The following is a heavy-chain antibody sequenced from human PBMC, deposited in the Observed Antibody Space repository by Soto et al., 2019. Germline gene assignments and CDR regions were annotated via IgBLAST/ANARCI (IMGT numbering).Heavy chain of an antibody. CDR2: IRSKANSYAT. Sequence: QSGGSLRLSCAASGFTFSGSAMHWVRQASGKGLEWVGRIRSKANSYATAYAASVKGRFTISRDDSKNTAYLQMNSLKTEDTAVYYCTRLREYSSSSEETYYYYYYGMDVWGQGTTVTVSS. D-gene: IGHD6-6*01. V-gene: IGHV3-73*01. J-gene: IGHJ6*02. CDR1: GFTFSGSA. CDR3: TRLREYSSSSEETYYYYYYGMDV.